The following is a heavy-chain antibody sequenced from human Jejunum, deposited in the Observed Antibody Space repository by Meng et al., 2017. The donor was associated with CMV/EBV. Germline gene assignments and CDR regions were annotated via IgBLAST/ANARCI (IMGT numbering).Heavy chain of an antibody. CDR1: GYTFASYG. Sequence: GYTFASYGISWVRQAPGQGLEWMGWLDTYKGDTNYLQKLQGRVTMTTDTSTTTAYMELRSLRSDDTAIYYCARRSRDGYNSEIDYWGQGTLVTVSS. D-gene: IGHD5-24*01. CDR2: LDTYKGDT. V-gene: IGHV1-18*01. J-gene: IGHJ4*02. CDR3: ARRSRDGYNSEIDY.